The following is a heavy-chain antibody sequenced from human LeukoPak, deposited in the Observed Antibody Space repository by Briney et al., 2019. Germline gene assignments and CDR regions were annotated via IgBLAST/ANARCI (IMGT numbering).Heavy chain of an antibody. J-gene: IGHJ4*02. Sequence: GGSLRLSCVASGFTLSTYAMSWVRQAPGKGLEWVSSISDCGVTTYYADSVKGRFTISRDDSKNTLYLQMNSLRAEDTAVYYCARLAVLSRGYWGQGTLVTVSS. CDR1: GFTLSTYA. CDR2: ISDCGVTT. V-gene: IGHV3-23*01. CDR3: ARLAVLSRGY. D-gene: IGHD3-10*01.